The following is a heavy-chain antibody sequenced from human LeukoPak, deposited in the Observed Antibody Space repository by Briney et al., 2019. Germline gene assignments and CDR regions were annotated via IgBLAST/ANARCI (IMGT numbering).Heavy chain of an antibody. J-gene: IGHJ4*02. CDR2: IYYSGST. Sequence: SETLSITCTVSGGSISSGDYYWSWIRQPPGKGLEWIGYIYYSGSTYYNPSLKSRVTISVDTSKNQFSLKLSSVTAADTAVYYCARVRVVLGGPIDYWGQGTLVTVSS. D-gene: IGHD3-10*01. CDR1: GGSISSGDYY. V-gene: IGHV4-30-4*01. CDR3: ARVRVVLGGPIDY.